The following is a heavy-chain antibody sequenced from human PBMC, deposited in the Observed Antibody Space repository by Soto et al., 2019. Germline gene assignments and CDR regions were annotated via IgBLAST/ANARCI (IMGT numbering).Heavy chain of an antibody. CDR3: ANTGYSGYDDGY. CDR2: ISAYNGNT. Sequence: ASVKVSFKASGYTFTSYGISWVRQAPGQGLEWMGWISAYNGNTNYAQKLQGRVTMTTDTSTSTAYMELRSLRSDDTAVYYCANTGYSGYDDGYWGQGTLVTVSS. V-gene: IGHV1-18*01. CDR1: GYTFTSYG. D-gene: IGHD5-12*01. J-gene: IGHJ4*02.